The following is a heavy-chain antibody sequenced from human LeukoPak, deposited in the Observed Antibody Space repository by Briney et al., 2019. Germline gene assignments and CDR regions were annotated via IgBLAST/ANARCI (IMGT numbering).Heavy chain of an antibody. CDR1: GGTFSSYA. CDR2: ISAYNGNT. Sequence: ASVKVSCKASGGTFSSYAISWVRQAPGQGLEWMGWISAYNGNTNYAQKLQGRATMTTDTSTSTAYMELRSLRSDDTAVYYCARAAIVVVTAPTDYWGQGTLVTVSS. CDR3: ARAAIVVVTAPTDY. D-gene: IGHD2-21*02. J-gene: IGHJ4*02. V-gene: IGHV1-18*01.